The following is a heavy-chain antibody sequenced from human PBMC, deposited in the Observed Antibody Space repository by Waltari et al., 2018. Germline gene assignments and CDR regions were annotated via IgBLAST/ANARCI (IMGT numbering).Heavy chain of an antibody. CDR3: ARSKVPSNRIAARQKDLVFDI. CDR1: GFTFSSYS. D-gene: IGHD6-6*01. V-gene: IGHV3-48*01. CDR2: ISSSSSTI. Sequence: EVQLVESGGGLVQPGGSLRLSCAASGFTFSSYSMNWVRQAPGKGLAWVSYISSSSSTIYYADSVKGRFTISRDNAKNSLYLQMNSLRAEDTAVYYCARSKVPSNRIAARQKDLVFDIWGQGTMVTVSS. J-gene: IGHJ3*02.